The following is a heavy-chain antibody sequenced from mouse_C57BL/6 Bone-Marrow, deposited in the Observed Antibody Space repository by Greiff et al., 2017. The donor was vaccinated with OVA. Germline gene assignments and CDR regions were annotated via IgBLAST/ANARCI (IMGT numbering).Heavy chain of an antibody. J-gene: IGHJ4*01. CDR3: ARSPTGTNYAMGY. CDR2: IRNKANGYTT. V-gene: IGHV7-3*01. D-gene: IGHD4-1*02. CDR1: GFTFTDYY. Sequence: EVKLMESGGGLVQPGGSLSLSCAASGFTFTDYYMSWVRQPPGKALEWLGFIRNKANGYTTEYSASVKGRFTISRDNYQRILYLQMNALRAEDSATYYCARSPTGTNYAMGYWGQGTSVTVAS.